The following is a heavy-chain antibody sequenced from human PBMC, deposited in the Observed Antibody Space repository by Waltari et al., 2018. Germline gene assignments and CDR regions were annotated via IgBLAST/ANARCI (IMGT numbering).Heavy chain of an antibody. D-gene: IGHD2-21*02. V-gene: IGHV4-39*01. CDR2: IYYSGNT. Sequence: QLRLQESGPGLVKPSDTLSLTCTVSGGSISSTNYYCGWIRQPPGKGLEWIGSIYYSGNTYDNPSLKSRVTMSADTSKNQFSLKLSSVTAADTAVYYCARHQDWVVVSATWFDPWGQGTLVTVSS. J-gene: IGHJ5*02. CDR3: ARHQDWVVVSATWFDP. CDR1: GGSISSTNYY.